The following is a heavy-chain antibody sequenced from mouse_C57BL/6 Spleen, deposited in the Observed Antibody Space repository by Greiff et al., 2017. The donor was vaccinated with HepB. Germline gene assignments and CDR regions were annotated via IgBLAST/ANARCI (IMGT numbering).Heavy chain of an antibody. V-gene: IGHV14-1*01. CDR1: GFNIKDYY. CDR2: IDPEDGNT. D-gene: IGHD2-4*01. J-gene: IGHJ3*01. Sequence: EVQLQQSGAELVRPGASVKLSCTASGFNIKDYYMHWVKQRPEQGLEWIGRIDPEDGNTEYAPKFQGKATMTADTSSNTAYLQLSSLTSEDTAVYYCTRTDYEYALAYWGQGTLVTVSA. CDR3: TRTDYEYALAY.